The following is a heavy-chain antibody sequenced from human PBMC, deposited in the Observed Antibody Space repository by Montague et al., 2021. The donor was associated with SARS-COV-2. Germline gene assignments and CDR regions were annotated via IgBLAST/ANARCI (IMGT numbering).Heavy chain of an antibody. D-gene: IGHD3-10*01. V-gene: IGHV4-31*03. Sequence: TRSLTCTISGDFISSDGYYWSWIRPHPGKGLEWIGDIYYSGCTHYNPSLKIRVTISVDTSKNQFSLKLSSVTAADTAVYYCAREVMGSVNYYQAIKYGLDVWGQGTTVTVSS. J-gene: IGHJ6*02. CDR1: GDFISSDGYY. CDR3: AREVMGSVNYYQAIKYGLDV. CDR2: IYYSGCT.